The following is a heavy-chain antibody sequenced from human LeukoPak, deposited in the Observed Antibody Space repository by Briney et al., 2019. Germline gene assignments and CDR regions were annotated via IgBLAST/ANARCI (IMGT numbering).Heavy chain of an antibody. CDR3: ARERGSGYYYFDY. V-gene: IGHV3-7*01. CDR2: IKQDGSEK. D-gene: IGHD5-12*01. CDR1: GFTFSTYW. J-gene: IGHJ4*02. Sequence: GSLRLSCAASGFTFSTYWMSWVRQAPGKGLEWVANIKQDGSEKYYVDSVKGRFTISRDKAKKLLYLQMNSLRAEDTAVYYCARERGSGYYYFDYWGQGTLVTVSS.